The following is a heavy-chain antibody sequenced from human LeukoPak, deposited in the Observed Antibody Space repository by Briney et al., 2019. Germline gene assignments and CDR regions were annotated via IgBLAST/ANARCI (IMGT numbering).Heavy chain of an antibody. CDR1: GGSISSYY. D-gene: IGHD6-13*01. J-gene: IGHJ4*02. CDR2: IYPNGNI. Sequence: SETLSLTCTVSGGSISSYYWSWIRQPPGKGLEWIGRIYPNGNINYSPSLKSRVTMSLDTSKNQLSLKLRSVTAADTAVYYCARTDSSSWSMFDYWGQGALVTVSS. CDR3: ARTDSSSWSMFDY. V-gene: IGHV4-4*07.